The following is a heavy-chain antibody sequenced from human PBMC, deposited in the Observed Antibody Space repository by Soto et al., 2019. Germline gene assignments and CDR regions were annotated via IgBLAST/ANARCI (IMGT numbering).Heavy chain of an antibody. D-gene: IGHD6-13*01. CDR1: GGTFSSYA. J-gene: IGHJ5*02. Sequence: QVQLVQSGAEVKKPGSSVKVSCKASGGTFSSYAISWVRQAPGQGLEWMGGIIPIFGTANYAQKFQGRVTITADESTSTAYMELGSLRSEDTAVYYCARVTGVSSSWNGTDWFDPWGQGTLVTVSS. CDR2: IIPIFGTA. CDR3: ARVTGVSSSWNGTDWFDP. V-gene: IGHV1-69*12.